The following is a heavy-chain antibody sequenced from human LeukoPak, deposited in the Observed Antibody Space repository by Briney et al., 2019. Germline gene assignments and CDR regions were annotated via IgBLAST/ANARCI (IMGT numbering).Heavy chain of an antibody. CDR3: AKADRSSWFYYFDY. CDR2: ISGSGGST. D-gene: IGHD6-13*01. Sequence: GGSLRLSCAASGFTFSSYAMSWVRQAPGKGLEWVSAISGSGGSTYYADSAKGRFTISRDNSKNTLYLQMSSLRAEDTAVYYCAKADRSSWFYYFDYWGHGTMLTVSS. J-gene: IGHJ4*01. CDR1: GFTFSSYA. V-gene: IGHV3-23*01.